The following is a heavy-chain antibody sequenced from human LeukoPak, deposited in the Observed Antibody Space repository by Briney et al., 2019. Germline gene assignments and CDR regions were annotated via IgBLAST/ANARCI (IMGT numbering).Heavy chain of an antibody. CDR3: ARGYSALDY. CDR1: GFTFSSYS. Sequence: QPWGSLRLSCAASGFTFSSYSMNWVRQAPGKGLEWVSYISSNSITIYYADSVKGRFTISRDSAKNSLYLQMNSLRDEDTALYYCARGYSALDYWGQGTLVTRSS. J-gene: IGHJ4*02. V-gene: IGHV3-48*02. CDR2: ISSNSITI. D-gene: IGHD6-13*01.